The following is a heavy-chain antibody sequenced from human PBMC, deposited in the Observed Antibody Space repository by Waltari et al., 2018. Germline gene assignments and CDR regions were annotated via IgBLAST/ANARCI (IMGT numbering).Heavy chain of an antibody. CDR1: GASVRSGSFH. V-gene: IGHV4-61*01. CDR2: MYNNETY. CDR3: AREVLHYYGSGILDK. D-gene: IGHD3-10*01. Sequence: QVQLQESGPGLVKPSETLSLTCTVSGASVRSGSFHWSWIRQSPGKGLEWIGSMYNNETYNYSPSLTSRLTMSIDTSKNQYSLRLSSVTAADTAVYYCAREVLHYYGSGILDKWGQGALVTVSS. J-gene: IGHJ4*02.